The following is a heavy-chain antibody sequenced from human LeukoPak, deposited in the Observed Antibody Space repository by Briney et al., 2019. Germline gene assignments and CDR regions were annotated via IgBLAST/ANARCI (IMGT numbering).Heavy chain of an antibody. J-gene: IGHJ4*02. CDR2: INGIGTSI. CDR3: AKGSIYGDYGDFDR. V-gene: IGHV3-23*05. D-gene: IGHD4-17*01. CDR1: GFSFDFSGYA. Sequence: PGGSLRLSCAASGFSFDFSGYAMSWVRQAPGKGLEWVSGINGIGTSIYYADSVKGRFTISRDNSDNALYLQMNSLRADDTAVYYCAKGSIYGDYGDFDRWGQGTLVTVSS.